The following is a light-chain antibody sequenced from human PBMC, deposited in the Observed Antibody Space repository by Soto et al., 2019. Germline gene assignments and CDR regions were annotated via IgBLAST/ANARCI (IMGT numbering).Light chain of an antibody. V-gene: IGKV3-15*01. CDR3: QQYYEWPVT. Sequence: EIVMTQSPATLSVSPGERTSLSCRASQSIKSNLGWYQQKPGQVPRLIIYKTSTRATGIPARFSGSGSGTEFTLTISSLQSEDIAVYYCQQYYEWPVTFGGGTKVDIK. CDR2: KTS. CDR1: QSIKSN. J-gene: IGKJ4*01.